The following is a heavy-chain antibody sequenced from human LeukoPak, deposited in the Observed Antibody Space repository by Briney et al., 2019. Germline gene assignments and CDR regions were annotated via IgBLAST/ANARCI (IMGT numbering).Heavy chain of an antibody. CDR1: GASISSYY. D-gene: IGHD1-20*01. CDR3: ARNPILTYYMDV. Sequence: SETLSLTCTVSGASISSYYWSWIRQPAGKGLEWIGRLYTSGSTNYSPSLKSRVTMSVDTSKNQFSLKLSSVTAADTAVYYCARNPILTYYMDVWGKGTTVTVSS. V-gene: IGHV4-4*07. CDR2: LYTSGST. J-gene: IGHJ6*03.